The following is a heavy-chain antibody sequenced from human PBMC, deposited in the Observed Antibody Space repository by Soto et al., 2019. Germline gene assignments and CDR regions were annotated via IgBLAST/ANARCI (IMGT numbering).Heavy chain of an antibody. CDR1: GGSISSYY. Sequence: QVQLQESGPGLVKPSETLSLTCTVSGGSISSYYWSWIRQPPGKGLEWIGYIYYSGSTNYNPSLKSRVTISVATSKNQFSLKLTSVTAADTAVYYCARDRAAGGNSEWFFDLWGRGTLVTVSS. CDR2: IYYSGST. J-gene: IGHJ2*01. CDR3: ARDRAAGGNSEWFFDL. V-gene: IGHV4-59*01. D-gene: IGHD6-13*01.